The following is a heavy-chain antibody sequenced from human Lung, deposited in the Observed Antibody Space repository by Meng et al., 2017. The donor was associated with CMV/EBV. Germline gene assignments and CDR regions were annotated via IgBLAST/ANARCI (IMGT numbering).Heavy chain of an antibody. J-gene: IGHJ4*02. D-gene: IGHD6-6*01. CDR1: GFTFSSYA. CDR2: ISYDGSNK. V-gene: IGHV3-30*04. CDR3: ASSQGIAARPLAY. Sequence: GGSXRLXCAASGFTFSSYAMHWVRQAPGKGLEWVAVISYDGSNKYYADSVKGRFTISRDNSKNTLYLQMNSLRAEDTAVYYCASSQGIAARPLAYWGQGPLVTVSS.